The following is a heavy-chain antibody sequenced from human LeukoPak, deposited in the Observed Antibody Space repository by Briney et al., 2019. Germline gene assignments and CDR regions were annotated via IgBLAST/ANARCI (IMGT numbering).Heavy chain of an antibody. D-gene: IGHD6-25*01. V-gene: IGHV3-30*04. Sequence: GGSLRLSCVASEFTFSNYTMHWVRQAPGKGLEWVAVISNDGNNKYYADSVKGRFTISRDNSKNTLFLQMNSLRAEDTAVYYCARDQYIGGAFDIWGQGTMVTVSS. CDR2: ISNDGNNK. CDR3: ARDQYIGGAFDI. J-gene: IGHJ3*02. CDR1: EFTFSNYT.